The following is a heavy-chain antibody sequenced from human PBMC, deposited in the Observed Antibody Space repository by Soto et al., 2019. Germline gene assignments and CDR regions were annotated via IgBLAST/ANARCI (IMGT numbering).Heavy chain of an antibody. D-gene: IGHD1-26*01. CDR2: IHQDGSEK. CDR1: GFTFSAYR. Sequence: EVQVVESGGGLVQPGGSPRLSCVASGFTFSAYRMSWVRQTPGKGLEWVANIHQDGSEKSYVESVKGRFTISRDNAKNLLYLQMNSLRAEDTAVYYCARGGSYYYYWGQGTLVTVSS. V-gene: IGHV3-7*05. J-gene: IGHJ4*02. CDR3: ARGGSYYYY.